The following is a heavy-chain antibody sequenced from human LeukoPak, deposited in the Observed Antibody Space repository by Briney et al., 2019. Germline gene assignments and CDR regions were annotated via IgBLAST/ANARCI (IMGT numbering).Heavy chain of an antibody. CDR3: ARAFVCSSTSCYTGDAFDI. CDR2: INPSGGST. V-gene: IGHV1-46*03. D-gene: IGHD2-2*02. J-gene: IGHJ3*02. CDR1: GYTFTSYY. Sequence: ASVKVSCKASGYTFTSYYMHWVRQAPVQGLEWMGIINPSGGSTSYAQKFQGRVTMTRDTSTSTVYMELSSLRSEDTAVYYCARAFVCSSTSCYTGDAFDIWGQGTMVTVSS.